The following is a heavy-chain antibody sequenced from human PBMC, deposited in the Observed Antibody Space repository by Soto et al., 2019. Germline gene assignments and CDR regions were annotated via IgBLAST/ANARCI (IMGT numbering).Heavy chain of an antibody. Sequence: GGSLRLSCAASGFTFSSYSMNWVRQAPGKGLEWVSYISSSSTIYYADSVKGRFTISRDNAKNSLYLQMNSLRDEDTAVYYCARAVGDGYGYWGQGTLVTVSS. J-gene: IGHJ4*02. CDR1: GFTFSSYS. D-gene: IGHD5-12*01. CDR2: ISSSSTI. CDR3: ARAVGDGYGY. V-gene: IGHV3-48*02.